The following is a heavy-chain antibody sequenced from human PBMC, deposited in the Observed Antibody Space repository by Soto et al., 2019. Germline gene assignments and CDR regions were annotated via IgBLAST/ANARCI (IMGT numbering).Heavy chain of an antibody. CDR3: AKTGGWNWFDP. V-gene: IGHV1-18*01. CDR1: GYTFTDYG. Sequence: QVQLVQSGAEVKKPGASVKVSCKASGYTFTDYGISWVRQAPGQGLEWMGWISPYTGDTKYPQRLQGRVTGTADPSTSTASMELRRLKSDDTAVYYCAKTGGWNWFDPWGQGTLVSVSS. J-gene: IGHJ5*02. D-gene: IGHD6-19*01. CDR2: ISPYTGDT.